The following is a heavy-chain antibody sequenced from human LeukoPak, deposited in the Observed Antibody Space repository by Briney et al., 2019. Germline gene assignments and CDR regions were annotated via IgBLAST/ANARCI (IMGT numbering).Heavy chain of an antibody. J-gene: IGHJ5*02. CDR2: ISSSGSTI. Sequence: GSLRLSCAASGFTFSSYEMNWVRQAPGKGLEWVSYISSSGSTIYYADSVKGRFTISRGNDKNSLYLQMNSLRAEDTAVYYCARVRRIIAAVGTGTRRENWFDPWGQGTLVTVSS. V-gene: IGHV3-48*03. D-gene: IGHD6-13*01. CDR1: GFTFSSYE. CDR3: ARVRRIIAAVGTGTRRENWFDP.